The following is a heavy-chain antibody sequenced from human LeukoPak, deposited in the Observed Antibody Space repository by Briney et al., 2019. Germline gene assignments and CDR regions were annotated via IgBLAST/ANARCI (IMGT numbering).Heavy chain of an antibody. D-gene: IGHD2-21*02. CDR1: GFTFSNYG. CDR2: IRSDGINK. Sequence: GGSLRLSCAASGFTFSNYGMHWVRQAPGKGLEWVAFIRSDGINKYHADSVKGRFTISRDNSKDTLYLQMNSLRAEDTAVYYCAKIAAANCGGDCYSRAYYFDYWGQGTLVTVSS. V-gene: IGHV3-30*02. J-gene: IGHJ4*02. CDR3: AKIAAANCGGDCYSRAYYFDY.